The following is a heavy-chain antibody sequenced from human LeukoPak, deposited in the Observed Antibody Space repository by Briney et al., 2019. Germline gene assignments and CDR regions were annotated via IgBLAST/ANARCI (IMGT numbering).Heavy chain of an antibody. CDR2: IRSKANNYAT. V-gene: IGHV3-73*01. CDR3: TFPGDSSSPF. Sequence: GSLLLSCAASGFTFSGSAMHWVRQASGKGLEWVGRIRSKANNYATAYATSVKGRFTISRDDSKNTAYLQMNSLKTEDTAVYYCTFPGDSSSPFWGQGTLVTVSS. J-gene: IGHJ4*02. CDR1: GFTFSGSA. D-gene: IGHD6-6*01.